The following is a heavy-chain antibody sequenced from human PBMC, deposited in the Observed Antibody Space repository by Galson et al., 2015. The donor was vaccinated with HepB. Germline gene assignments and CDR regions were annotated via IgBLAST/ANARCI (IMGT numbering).Heavy chain of an antibody. J-gene: IGHJ4*02. CDR1: GFTFSSYS. CDR3: ARSMNYYDSSGYAY. Sequence: SLRLSCAASGFTFSSYSMNWVRQAPGKGLEWVSSISSSSSYIYYADSVKGRFTISRDNAKNSLYLQMNSLRAEDTAVYYCARSMNYYDSSGYAYWGQGTLVTVSS. V-gene: IGHV3-21*01. D-gene: IGHD3-22*01. CDR2: ISSSSSYI.